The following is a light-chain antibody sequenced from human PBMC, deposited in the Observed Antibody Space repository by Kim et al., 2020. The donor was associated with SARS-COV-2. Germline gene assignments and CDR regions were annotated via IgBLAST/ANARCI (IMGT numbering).Light chain of an antibody. CDR2: GAS. CDR1: QSVSSN. J-gene: IGKJ1*01. Sequence: EIVMTQCPATLSVSPGERVTLSCRASQSVSSNLAWYQQKLGQAPRLLISGASTRATGIPARFSGSGSGTEFTLTISSLQSEDFAVYYCQQYNNWPPGTFGQGTKVDIK. V-gene: IGKV3-15*01. CDR3: QQYNNWPPGT.